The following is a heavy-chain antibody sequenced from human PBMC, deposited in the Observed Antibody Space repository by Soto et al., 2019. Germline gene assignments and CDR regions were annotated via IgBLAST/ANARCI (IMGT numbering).Heavy chain of an antibody. CDR2: INPSDGST. Sequence: ASVKVSCKASGYTFSGYYMHWVRQAPGQGLEWMGIINPSDGSTSYAQKFQGRVTMTRDTSTSTVYMELSSLRSEDTAVYYCARDLQSIYGMDVWGQGTTVTVSS. D-gene: IGHD6-6*01. CDR1: GYTFSGYY. J-gene: IGHJ6*02. CDR3: ARDLQSIYGMDV. V-gene: IGHV1-46*01.